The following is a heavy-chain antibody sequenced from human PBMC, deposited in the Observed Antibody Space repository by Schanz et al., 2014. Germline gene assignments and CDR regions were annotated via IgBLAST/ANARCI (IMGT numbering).Heavy chain of an antibody. CDR2: ITPSSNYI. CDR1: GFTFSTYS. V-gene: IGHV3-21*01. D-gene: IGHD3-10*01. CDR3: AKSGPDGSGNYHFDY. Sequence: EVQLVESGGGLVKPGGSLRLSCAASGFTFSTYSMNWVRQAPGKGLEWVSSITPSSNYIYYADSVKGRFTISRDNSKNTLYLQMNSLRTEDTAVYYCAKSGPDGSGNYHFDYWGQGTLVTVSS. J-gene: IGHJ4*02.